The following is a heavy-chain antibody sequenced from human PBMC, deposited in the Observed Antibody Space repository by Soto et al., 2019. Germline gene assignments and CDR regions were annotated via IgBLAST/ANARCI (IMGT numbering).Heavy chain of an antibody. CDR1: GFTLDDYA. V-gene: IGHV3-9*01. D-gene: IGHD3-10*01. Sequence: EVQLVESGGGLVQPGRSLRLSCAASGFTLDDYAMHWVGQAQGKGLEWVSGISWNSGSIGYADSVKGRFTISRDNAKNSLYLQMNSLRAEDTALYYCAKDAITMVRGVISYYGMDVWGQGTTVTVSS. J-gene: IGHJ6*02. CDR3: AKDAITMVRGVISYYGMDV. CDR2: ISWNSGSI.